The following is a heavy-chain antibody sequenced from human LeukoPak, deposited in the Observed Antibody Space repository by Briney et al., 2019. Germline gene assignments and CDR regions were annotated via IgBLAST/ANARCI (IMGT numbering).Heavy chain of an antibody. CDR2: IYYSGST. D-gene: IGHD6-13*01. Sequence: SETLSLTCTVSGGSISSGSYYWSWIRQPAGKGLEWIGYIYYSGSTNYNPSLKSRVTISVDTSKNQFSLKLSSVTAADTAVYYCARAASSSWYSWFDPWGQGTLVTVSS. J-gene: IGHJ5*02. CDR3: ARAASSSWYSWFDP. CDR1: GGSISSGSYY. V-gene: IGHV4-61*10.